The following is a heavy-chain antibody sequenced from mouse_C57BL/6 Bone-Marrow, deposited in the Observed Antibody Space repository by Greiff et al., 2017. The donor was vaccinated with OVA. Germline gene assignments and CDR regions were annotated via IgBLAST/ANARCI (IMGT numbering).Heavy chain of an antibody. D-gene: IGHD1-1*01. V-gene: IGHV5-17*01. CDR1: GFTFSDYG. CDR3: ARPYYGSRKGYFDV. Sequence: DVQLQESGGGLVKPGGSLKLSCAASGFTFSDYGMHWVRQAPEKGLEWVAYISSGSSTIYYADTVKGRFTISRDNAKNTLFLQMTSLRSEDTAMYYCARPYYGSRKGYFDVWGTGTTVTVSS. CDR2: ISSGSSTI. J-gene: IGHJ1*03.